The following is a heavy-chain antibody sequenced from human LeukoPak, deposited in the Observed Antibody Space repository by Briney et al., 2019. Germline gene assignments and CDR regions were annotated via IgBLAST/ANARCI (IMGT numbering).Heavy chain of an antibody. D-gene: IGHD6-19*01. V-gene: IGHV3-30-3*01. CDR1: GFTFSTYA. Sequence: GGSLRLSCAASGFTFSTYAMHWVRQAPGKGLEWVAVISYDGSNKYYADSVKGRFTISRDNSENTLYLQMNSLRAGDTAVYYCARDTPLRGSGSLYGMDVWGQGTTVTVSS. CDR3: ARDTPLRGSGSLYGMDV. CDR2: ISYDGSNK. J-gene: IGHJ6*02.